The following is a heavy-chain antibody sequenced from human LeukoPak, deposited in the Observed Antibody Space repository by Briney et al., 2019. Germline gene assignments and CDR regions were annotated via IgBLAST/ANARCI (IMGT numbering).Heavy chain of an antibody. CDR2: ISGSGADT. D-gene: IGHD6-6*01. J-gene: IGHJ6*03. CDR3: AKDSTVGELVRGFYYCMDV. Sequence: GGSLRLSCAASGITFGSYAMSWVRQAPGKGLEWISVISGSGADTYYADSVKGRFTISRDNSKNTLYLQMDSLGAEDTAIYYCAKDSTVGELVRGFYYCMDVWGKGTTVTVSS. V-gene: IGHV3-23*01. CDR1: GITFGSYA.